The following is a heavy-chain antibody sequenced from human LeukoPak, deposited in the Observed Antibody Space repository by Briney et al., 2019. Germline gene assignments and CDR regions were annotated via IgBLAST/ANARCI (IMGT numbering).Heavy chain of an antibody. J-gene: IGHJ4*02. CDR3: AKDDSSGYYYVGPFDY. D-gene: IGHD3-22*01. CDR2: IWYGGSSK. CDR1: GFTFSSYG. V-gene: IGHV3-30*02. Sequence: GGSLRLSCAASGFTFSSYGMHWVRQVPGKGLEWVAVIWYGGSSKYYADPVKGRFTISRDNSKNTLYLQMNSLRAEDTAVYYCAKDDSSGYYYVGPFDYWGQGTLVTVSS.